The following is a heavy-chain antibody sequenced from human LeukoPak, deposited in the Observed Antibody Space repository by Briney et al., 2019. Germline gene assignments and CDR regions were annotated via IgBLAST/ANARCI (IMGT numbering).Heavy chain of an antibody. V-gene: IGHV3-30*02. CDR2: IRYDGSNK. D-gene: IGHD3-22*01. CDR3: AKENHYYDNPPPDY. CDR1: GFTFSSYG. Sequence: GGSLRLSCAASGFTFSSYGMHWVRQAPGKGLEWVAFIRYDGSNKYYADSVKGRFTISRDNSKNTLYLQMNSLRAEDTAVYYCAKENHYYDNPPPDYWGQGTLVTVSS. J-gene: IGHJ4*02.